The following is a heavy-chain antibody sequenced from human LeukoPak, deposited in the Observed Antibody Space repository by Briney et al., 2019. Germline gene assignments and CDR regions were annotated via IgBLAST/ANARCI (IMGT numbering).Heavy chain of an antibody. Sequence: SQTLSLTCAISGDSLSSNSAAWNWIRQSPSRGLEWLGRTYYWSKWYNDYAGSVKSRITINPNTSKNQFSLQLNSVTPEDTAVYYCARERVWLISCSSTTSCPNLGMDVWGQGTTVTVSS. CDR3: ARERVWLISCSSTTSCPNLGMDV. D-gene: IGHD2-2*01. CDR2: TYYWSKWYN. CDR1: GDSLSSNSAA. V-gene: IGHV6-1*01. J-gene: IGHJ6*02.